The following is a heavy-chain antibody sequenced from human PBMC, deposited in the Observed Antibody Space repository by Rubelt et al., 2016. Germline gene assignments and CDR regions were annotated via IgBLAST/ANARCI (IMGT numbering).Heavy chain of an antibody. Sequence: VQLVESGGGMVQPGRSLRLSCAASGFTVSSTYMSWVRQAPEKGLEWVSVLYSGGSTYYADSVKGRFTISRDNSKNTLDLQMNSLRAEDTAVYYCARTDYGDYNDAFDIWGQGTMVTVSS. D-gene: IGHD4-17*01. CDR2: LYSGGST. CDR1: GFTVSSTY. CDR3: ARTDYGDYNDAFDI. J-gene: IGHJ3*02. V-gene: IGHV3-66*01.